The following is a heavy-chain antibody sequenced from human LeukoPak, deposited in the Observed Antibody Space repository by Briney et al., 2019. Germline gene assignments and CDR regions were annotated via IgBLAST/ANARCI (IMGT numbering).Heavy chain of an antibody. V-gene: IGHV3-73*01. CDR2: IRSKANSYAT. D-gene: IGHD6-19*01. CDR3: TRPGYSSGCCY. CDR1: GFTFSGSA. Sequence: PGGSLRLSCAASGFTFSGSAMHWVRQASGKGLEWVGRIRSKANSYATAYAASVKGRFTISRDDSKNTAYLQMNSLKTEDTAVYYCTRPGYSSGCCYWGQGTLVTVSS. J-gene: IGHJ4*02.